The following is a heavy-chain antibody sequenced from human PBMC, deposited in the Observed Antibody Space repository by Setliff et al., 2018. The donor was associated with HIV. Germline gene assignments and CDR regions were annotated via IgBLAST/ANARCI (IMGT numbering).Heavy chain of an antibody. CDR1: GGSISSYY. J-gene: IGHJ4*02. CDR2: IYYSGST. Sequence: PSETLSLTCTVSGGSISSYYWSWIRQPPGKGLEWIGSIYYSGSTNYNPSLKSRVTISVDTSKNQFSLKLSSVTAADTAVFYCARLTTTYYYDSSAYYHPVWGQGTLVTVSS. CDR3: ARLTTTYYYDSSAYYHPV. V-gene: IGHV4-59*12. D-gene: IGHD3-22*01.